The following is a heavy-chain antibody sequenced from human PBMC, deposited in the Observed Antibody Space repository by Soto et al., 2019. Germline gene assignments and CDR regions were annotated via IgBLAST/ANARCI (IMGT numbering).Heavy chain of an antibody. Sequence: EVQLVESGGGLVKPGGSLRLSCAASGFTFSSYSMNWVRQAPGKGLEWVSSISSGSSKIYYADSVKGRFTISRDNAKNSLYLQMNSLRAEDTAVYDCASEGTLYSYYYYGMDVWGQGTQVTVSS. CDR1: GFTFSSYS. V-gene: IGHV3-21*03. CDR2: ISSGSSKI. CDR3: ASEGTLYSYYYYGMDV. J-gene: IGHJ6*01. D-gene: IGHD3-16*01.